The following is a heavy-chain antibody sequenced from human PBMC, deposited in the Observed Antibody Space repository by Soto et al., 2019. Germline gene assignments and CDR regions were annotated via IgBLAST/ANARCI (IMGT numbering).Heavy chain of an antibody. Sequence: SDTLSLTCTVSGGSISSGGYYWSWIRQHPGKGLEWIGYISYSGSTYYNPSLQNRVTISVNTSNNQFSLKLTPMTPADTAPDCCASGFGEYLVVAFDPWGQETRVTVSS. D-gene: IGHD4-17*01. J-gene: IGHJ5*02. CDR2: ISYSGST. V-gene: IGHV4-31*03. CDR1: GGSISSGGYY. CDR3: ASGFGEYLVVAFDP.